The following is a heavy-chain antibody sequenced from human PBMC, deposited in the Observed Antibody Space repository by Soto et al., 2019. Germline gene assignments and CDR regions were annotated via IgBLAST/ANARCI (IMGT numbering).Heavy chain of an antibody. CDR3: ASSRSMEKSVGFDY. CDR2: IYHSGST. J-gene: IGHJ4*02. CDR1: GGSLSSSNW. V-gene: IGHV4-4*02. D-gene: IGHD1-1*01. Sequence: SETLSLTCAVSGGSLSSSNWWSWVRQPPGKGLEWIGEIYHSGSTNYNPSLKSRVTISVDKSKNQFSLKLSSVTAADTAVYYCASSRSMEKSVGFDYWGQGTLVTVSS.